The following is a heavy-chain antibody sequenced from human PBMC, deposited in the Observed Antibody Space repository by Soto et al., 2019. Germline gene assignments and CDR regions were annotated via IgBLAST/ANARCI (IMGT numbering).Heavy chain of an antibody. CDR2: VSDNGGSRGGT. J-gene: IGHJ3*02. Sequence: GGSLRLSCKASGFMFNNSAMTWVRQAPGQGLQWVASVSDNGGSRGGTYYADSVKGRFTISRDNSKNTLYLQLDSLAGADTAVYYCARAKAVVIAALDIWGQGTMVTVSS. V-gene: IGHV3-23*01. CDR1: GFMFNNSA. CDR3: ARAKAVVIAALDI. D-gene: IGHD2-21*01.